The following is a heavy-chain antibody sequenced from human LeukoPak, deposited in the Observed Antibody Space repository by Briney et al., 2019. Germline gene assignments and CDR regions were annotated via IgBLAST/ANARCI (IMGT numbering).Heavy chain of an antibody. D-gene: IGHD4-17*01. Sequence: GGSLRLSCTASRFTFSTYEMNWVRQAPGKGLEWVSYISNSGSTIYYADSVKGRFTIFRDNAKNLLYLQMNSLRAEDTAVYYCAILKSQPTVPDYWGQGTLVTVSS. CDR1: RFTFSTYE. CDR2: ISNSGSTI. J-gene: IGHJ4*02. V-gene: IGHV3-48*03. CDR3: AILKSQPTVPDY.